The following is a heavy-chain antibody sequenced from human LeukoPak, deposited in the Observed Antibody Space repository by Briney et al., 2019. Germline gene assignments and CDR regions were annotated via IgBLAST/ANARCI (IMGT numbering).Heavy chain of an antibody. CDR3: AREGQAYYYGSGSYAFDY. CDR1: GYTFTSYG. CDR2: ISAYNGNT. J-gene: IGHJ4*02. V-gene: IGHV1-18*01. Sequence: ASVKVSCKASGYTFTSYGISWVRQAPGQGPEWMGWISAYNGNTNYAQKLQGRVTMTTDTSTSTAYMELRSLRSDDTVVYYCAREGQAYYYGSGSYAFDYWGQGTLVTVSS. D-gene: IGHD3-10*01.